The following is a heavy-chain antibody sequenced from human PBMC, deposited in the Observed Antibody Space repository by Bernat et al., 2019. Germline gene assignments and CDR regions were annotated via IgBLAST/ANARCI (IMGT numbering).Heavy chain of an antibody. V-gene: IGHV3-23*01. D-gene: IGHD1-26*01. CDR2: IAFSGGDT. CDR3: AKGGGGSFPASRYFDL. J-gene: IGHJ2*01. CDR1: GFTFRNYA. Sequence: EVQVLESGGGLVQPGGSPRLSCAASGFTFRNYAMTWVRQAPGKGLEWVSTIAFSGGDTFYADSVKGRFSISRDNSRNMCYLQINSLGAEDAAVYFCAKGGGGSFPASRYFDLWGRGTLVTVSS.